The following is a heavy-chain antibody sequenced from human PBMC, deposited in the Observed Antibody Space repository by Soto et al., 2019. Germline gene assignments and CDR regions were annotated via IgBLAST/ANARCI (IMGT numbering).Heavy chain of an antibody. CDR1: GFTFSSYA. CDR3: AKGSTLFGGAPPLAPSDY. D-gene: IGHD3-3*01. V-gene: IGHV3-23*01. J-gene: IGHJ4*02. Sequence: GGSLRLSCAASGFTFSSYAMSWVRQAPGKGLEWVSTVSVSGGTTYYADSVKGRFTISRDNPKNTLYLQMNSLRVEDTAAYYCAKGSTLFGGAPPLAPSDYWGQGTLVTVSS. CDR2: VSVSGGTT.